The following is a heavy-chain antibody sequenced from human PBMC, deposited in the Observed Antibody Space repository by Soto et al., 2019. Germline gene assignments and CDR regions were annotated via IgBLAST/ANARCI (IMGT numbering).Heavy chain of an antibody. Sequence: QITLKESGPTLVRPTQTLTLTCTFSGFSLTTSGVGVGWIRQPPGKALEWLAVIYWDDDKRYSSSLKSRLTLTKDTSKNQVVLTMTNRDAVDTATYYCAHHPYDVFGSYSFDYWGQGTLVTVSS. CDR2: IYWDDDK. V-gene: IGHV2-5*02. J-gene: IGHJ4*02. CDR3: AHHPYDVFGSYSFDY. D-gene: IGHD3-10*01. CDR1: GFSLTTSGVG.